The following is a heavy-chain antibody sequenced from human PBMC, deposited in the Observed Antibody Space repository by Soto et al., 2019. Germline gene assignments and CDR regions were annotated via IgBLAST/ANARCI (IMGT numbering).Heavy chain of an antibody. Sequence: PGGSLRLSCAASGFTFDDYAMHWVRQAPGKGLEWVSGISWNSGSIGYADSVKGRFTISRDNAKNSLYLQMNSLRAEDTALYYCAKQVDTAMVYFDYWGQGTLVTVSS. V-gene: IGHV3-9*01. CDR1: GFTFDDYA. J-gene: IGHJ4*02. CDR3: AKQVDTAMVYFDY. D-gene: IGHD5-18*01. CDR2: ISWNSGSI.